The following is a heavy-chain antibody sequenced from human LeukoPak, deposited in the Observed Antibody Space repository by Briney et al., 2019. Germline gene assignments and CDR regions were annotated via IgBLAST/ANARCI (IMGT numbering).Heavy chain of an antibody. D-gene: IGHD6-19*01. Sequence: ASVRVSCKASGYTFTDYYMHWVRQAPGQRLEWMGWINPNSGATDYAQRFQGRVTMTRDTSISTAYMDLSRLRSDDTAVYYCARPAVPGSLYLYFDLWGRGTLVTVSS. J-gene: IGHJ2*01. CDR2: INPNSGAT. V-gene: IGHV1-2*02. CDR1: GYTFTDYY. CDR3: ARPAVPGSLYLYFDL.